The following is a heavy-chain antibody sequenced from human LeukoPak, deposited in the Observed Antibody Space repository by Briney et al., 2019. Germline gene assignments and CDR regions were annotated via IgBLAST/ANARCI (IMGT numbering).Heavy chain of an antibody. CDR2: IYDSGST. D-gene: IGHD4-17*01. J-gene: IGHJ4*02. Sequence: PSETLSLTCTVSGGSIRSSYYYWGWIRQPPGKGLEWIGSIYDSGSTYYNPSLKSRVTISVDTSKNQFSLKLSSVTAADTAVYYCATVTTPRYYFDYWGQGTLVTVSS. CDR1: GGSIRSSYYY. V-gene: IGHV4-39*01. CDR3: ATVTTPRYYFDY.